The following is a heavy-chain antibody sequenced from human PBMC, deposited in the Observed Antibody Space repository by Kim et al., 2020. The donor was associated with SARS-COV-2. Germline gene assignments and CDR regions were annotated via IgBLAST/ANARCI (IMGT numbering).Heavy chain of an antibody. J-gene: IGHJ4*02. CDR3: ARTVVAVAGTFDY. V-gene: IGHV3-33*01. Sequence: YADFVKGRFTISIDNSKNTLYLQMISLGAEDTAVYYCARTVVAVAGTFDYWGQGTLVTVSS. D-gene: IGHD6-19*01.